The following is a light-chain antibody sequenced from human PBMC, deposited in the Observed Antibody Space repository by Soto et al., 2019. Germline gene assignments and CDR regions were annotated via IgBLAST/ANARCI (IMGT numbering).Light chain of an antibody. V-gene: IGLV2-14*01. J-gene: IGLJ1*01. CDR3: SSYTSSSTFYV. Sequence: QSALTQPASVSGSPGQSITISCTGTSSDVGCYNYVSWYQQHPGKAPKLMIYDVSTRPSGVSNRFSGSKSGHTASLTISGLQAEDEADYYFSSYTSSSTFYVFGTGTKVT. CDR1: SSDVGCYNY. CDR2: DVS.